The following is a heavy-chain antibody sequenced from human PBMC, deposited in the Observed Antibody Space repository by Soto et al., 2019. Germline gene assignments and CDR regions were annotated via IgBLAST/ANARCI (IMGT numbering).Heavy chain of an antibody. J-gene: IGHJ6*02. Sequence: GGSLRLSCAASGFTFSSYGMHWVRQAPGKGLEWVAVISYDGSNKYYADSVKGRFTISRDNSKNTLYLQMNSLRAEDTAVYYCATRILRSTLCGMDVWGQGTTVTVSS. CDR1: GFTFSSYG. V-gene: IGHV3-30*03. D-gene: IGHD2-2*01. CDR2: ISYDGSNK. CDR3: ATRILRSTLCGMDV.